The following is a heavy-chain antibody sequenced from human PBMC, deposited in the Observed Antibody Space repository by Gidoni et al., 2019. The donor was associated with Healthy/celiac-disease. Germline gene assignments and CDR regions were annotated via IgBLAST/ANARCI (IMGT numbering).Heavy chain of an antibody. V-gene: IGHV3-11*06. CDR1: GFTFSDYY. CDR2: ISSSSSYT. D-gene: IGHD2-2*01. J-gene: IGHJ4*02. CDR3: ARGPLVPADYYFDY. Sequence: QVQLVESGGGLVKPGGSLRLPCAASGFTFSDYYMSWIRQAPGKGLEWVSYISSSSSYTNYADSVKGRFTISRDNAKNSLYLQMNSLRAEDTAVYYCARGPLVPADYYFDYWGQGTLVTVSS.